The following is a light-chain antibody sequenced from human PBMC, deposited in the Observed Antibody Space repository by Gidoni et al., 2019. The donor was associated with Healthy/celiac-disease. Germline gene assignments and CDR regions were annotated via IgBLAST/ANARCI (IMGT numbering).Light chain of an antibody. CDR1: QSVSSSY. CDR3: QQYGSSPEVT. Sequence: EIVLTQSPGTLSLSPGERATLSCRASQSVSSSYLAWYQQKPGQAPRLLIYGASSRATGIPDRFSGSGSGTDFTLTISRLEPEDFAVYYCQQYGSSPEVTFXQXTRLXIK. V-gene: IGKV3-20*01. J-gene: IGKJ5*01. CDR2: GAS.